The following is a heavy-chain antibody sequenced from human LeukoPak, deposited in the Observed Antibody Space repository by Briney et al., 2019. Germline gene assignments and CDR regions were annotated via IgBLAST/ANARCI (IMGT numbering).Heavy chain of an antibody. CDR1: GFTFSSYA. J-gene: IGHJ4*02. CDR3: AKRGVVIRVILVGFHKEAYYFDS. V-gene: IGHV3-30*04. Sequence: GGSLRLSGAASGFTFSSYAMHWVRQAPGKGLEWVAVISYDGSNKYYADSVKGRFTISRDNSKNTLYLQMNSLRAEDTAVYFCAKRGVVIRVILVGFHKEAYYFDSWGQGALVTVSS. D-gene: IGHD3-22*01. CDR2: ISYDGSNK.